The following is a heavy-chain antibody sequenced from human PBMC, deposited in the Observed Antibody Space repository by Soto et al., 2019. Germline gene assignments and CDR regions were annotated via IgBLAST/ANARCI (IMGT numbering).Heavy chain of an antibody. J-gene: IGHJ4*02. CDR1: GFTFSSYA. CDR3: AKVADYYDSSGYYYVDY. Sequence: PGGSLRLSCAASGFTFSSYARSWVRQAPGKGREWVSAISGSGGSTYYADSVKGRFTISRDNSKNTLYLQMNSLRAEDTAVYYCAKVADYYDSSGYYYVDYWRQGTLVTVSS. V-gene: IGHV3-23*01. D-gene: IGHD3-22*01. CDR2: ISGSGGST.